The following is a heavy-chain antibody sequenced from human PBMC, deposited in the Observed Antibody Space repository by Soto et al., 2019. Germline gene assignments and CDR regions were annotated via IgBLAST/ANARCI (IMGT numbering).Heavy chain of an antibody. V-gene: IGHV4-59*08. Sequence: SETLRDRWTGSAGSTTQERSRVWLSPVKGLEWIGYINSNGYSSYNPSLKSRVTLSVDTSKNQFSLKLSSVTAADAAVYYCTRQGFGEVHGLVDVWGQGTTVT. D-gene: IGHD3-10*01. CDR2: INSNGYS. J-gene: IGHJ6*02. CDR1: AGSTTQE. CDR3: TRQGFGEVHGLVDV.